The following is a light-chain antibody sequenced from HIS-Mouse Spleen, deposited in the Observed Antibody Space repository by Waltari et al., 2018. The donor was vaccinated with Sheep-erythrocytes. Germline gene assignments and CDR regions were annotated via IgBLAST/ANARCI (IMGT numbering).Light chain of an antibody. V-gene: IGLV3-10*01. J-gene: IGLJ3*02. CDR2: EDS. CDR1: ALPKKY. Sequence: SYELTQPPSVSVSPGQTARITCSGDALPKKYAYWYQQKSGQAPVLVICEDSKRPSGIPERFAGSSSWTMATLTISGAQVEDEADYYCYSTDSSGNHRVFGGGTKLTVL. CDR3: YSTDSSGNHRV.